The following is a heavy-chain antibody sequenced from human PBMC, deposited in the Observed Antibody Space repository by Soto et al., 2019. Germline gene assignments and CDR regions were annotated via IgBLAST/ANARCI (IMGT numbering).Heavy chain of an antibody. Sequence: PSETLSLTCAVYGGSFSGYYWSWIRQPPGKGLEWIGEINHSGSTNYNPSLKSRVTMSVDTSKKHFSLKLSSVTAADTAVYYCARGNLQNAFDAWGQGTLVTVSS. CDR3: ARGNLQNAFDA. D-gene: IGHD4-4*01. CDR1: GGSFSGYY. V-gene: IGHV4-34*01. J-gene: IGHJ5*02. CDR2: INHSGST.